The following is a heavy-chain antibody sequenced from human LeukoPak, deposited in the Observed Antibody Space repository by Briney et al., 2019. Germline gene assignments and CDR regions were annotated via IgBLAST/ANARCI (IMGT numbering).Heavy chain of an antibody. J-gene: IGHJ6*03. V-gene: IGHV4-59*11. CDR3: ARDTRRSYYFMDV. CDR1: GDSISSHY. CDR2: IYYSGNT. Sequence: SETLSLTCTVSGDSISSHYWSWIRQPPGKGLEWIGYIYYSGNTKYNPSPKSRVTISVDTSKSQFSLKLTSVTAADTAVYYCARDTRRSYYFMDVWGKGTTVTVSS.